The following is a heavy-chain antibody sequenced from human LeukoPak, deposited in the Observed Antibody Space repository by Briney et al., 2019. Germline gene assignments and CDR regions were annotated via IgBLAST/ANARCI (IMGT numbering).Heavy chain of an antibody. V-gene: IGHV3-30-3*01. CDR3: ARDLPPTVTTGGEFRY. Sequence: RGSLRLSCAVSGFTFSRYTMHWVRQAPGQGLEWVAVISIDGSTEYYADSVKGRFTISRDNSKNTLYLQMNSLRAEDTAVYYCARDLPPTVTTGGEFRYWGQGTLVTVSS. CDR2: ISIDGSTE. D-gene: IGHD4-17*01. J-gene: IGHJ4*02. CDR1: GFTFSRYT.